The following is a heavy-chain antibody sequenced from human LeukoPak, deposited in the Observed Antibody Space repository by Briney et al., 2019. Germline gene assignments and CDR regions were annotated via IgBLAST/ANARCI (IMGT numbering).Heavy chain of an antibody. D-gene: IGHD5-12*01. CDR2: IYHSGST. V-gene: IGHV4-4*02. J-gene: IGHJ4*02. CDR1: GGSISSSNW. CDR3: ARDGYSGNDGL. Sequence: SETLSLTCAVSGGSISSSNWWSWVRQPPGLGLGWIGEIYHSGSTNYNPSLKSRVTISVDTSKNQFSLKLSSVTAADTAVYYCARDGYSGNDGLWGQGTLVTVSS.